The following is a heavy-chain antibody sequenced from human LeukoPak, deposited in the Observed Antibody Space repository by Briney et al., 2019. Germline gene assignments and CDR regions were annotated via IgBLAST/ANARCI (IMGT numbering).Heavy chain of an antibody. CDR1: GLTFSHAW. V-gene: IGHV3-15*01. CDR2: IKSKFDGGTT. Sequence: PGGSLRLSCVASGLTFSHAWMSWVRQAPGKGLEWVGRIKSKFDGGTTHYAAPVQGRSTISRDDSRNTLYLQIDSLKIEDTAIYYCAIEGRAYCGGDCSEYFQHWGQGTLVTVSS. J-gene: IGHJ1*01. D-gene: IGHD2-21*02. CDR3: AIEGRAYCGGDCSEYFQH.